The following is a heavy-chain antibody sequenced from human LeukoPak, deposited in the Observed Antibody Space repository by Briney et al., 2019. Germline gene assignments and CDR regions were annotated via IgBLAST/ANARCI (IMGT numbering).Heavy chain of an antibody. CDR3: ERADGSWYDY. J-gene: IGHJ4*02. V-gene: IGHV4-34*01. CDR1: GGSFSGYC. Sequence: SETLSLTCAVYGGSFSGYCWSWIRQPPGKGLEWIGEINHSGSTNYNPSLKSRVTISVDTSKSQFALKLRSVAAADTAVYCCERADGSWYDYWGRGTLVSVSS. CDR2: INHSGST. D-gene: IGHD6-13*01.